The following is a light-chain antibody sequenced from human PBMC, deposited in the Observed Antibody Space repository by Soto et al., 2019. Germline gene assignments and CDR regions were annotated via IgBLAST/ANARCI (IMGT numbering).Light chain of an antibody. CDR2: DTS. CDR3: QHYGSSPWT. CDR1: QTVGSTY. Sequence: EIVLTQSPATLSLSPGERATLSCGASQTVGSTYLAWYHQKPGLAPRLLIYDTSSRATGIPDRFSGSGSGTDFTLTISGLEPEDFAVYSCQHYGSSPWTFGQGAQVEIK. V-gene: IGKV3D-20*01. J-gene: IGKJ1*01.